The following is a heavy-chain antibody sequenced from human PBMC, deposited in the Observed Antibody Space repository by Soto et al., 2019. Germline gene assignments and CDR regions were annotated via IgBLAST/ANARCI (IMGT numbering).Heavy chain of an antibody. J-gene: IGHJ6*02. CDR2: ISAYNGNT. D-gene: IGHD5-18*01. V-gene: IGHV1-18*01. Sequence: GASVKVSCKASGYTFTSYGISWVRQAPGQGLEWMGWISAYNGNTNYAQKLQGRVTMTTDTSTSTAYMELRSLRSDDTAVYYCARSVDTAMGPLGYTSYYYYYGMDVWGQGTTVTVSS. CDR3: ARSVDTAMGPLGYTSYYYYYGMDV. CDR1: GYTFTSYG.